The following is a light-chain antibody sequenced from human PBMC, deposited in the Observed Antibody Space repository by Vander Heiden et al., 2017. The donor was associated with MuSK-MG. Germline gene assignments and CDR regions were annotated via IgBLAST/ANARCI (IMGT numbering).Light chain of an antibody. CDR3: SCYSNTHFWV. V-gene: IGLV2-14*03. CDR2: DVT. CDR1: SLDCGGFDS. J-gene: IGLJ3*02. Sequence: QSALTHPASVSGSPGHTLTISRTGSSLDCGGFDSVSWYQQYPGKAPILSMFDVTDRPSGVPTRSSASKSGATAFTTISALQPEDDAYDFCSCYSNTHFWVFGRGTRVTVL.